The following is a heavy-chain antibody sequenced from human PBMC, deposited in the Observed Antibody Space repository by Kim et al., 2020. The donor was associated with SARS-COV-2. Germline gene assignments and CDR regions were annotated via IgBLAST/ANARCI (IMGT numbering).Heavy chain of an antibody. CDR1: GASVSSGGFF. J-gene: IGHJ4*02. V-gene: IGHV4-61*08. CDR3: ARRLGSGWYYFDY. CDR2: IYYSGIS. D-gene: IGHD6-19*01. Sequence: SETLSLTCTVSGASVSSGGFFWSWILQPPGKGLEWIGYIYYSGISNYNPSLKSRVTISLDTSKNQFSLKVNSVTAADTAVYYCARRLGSGWYYFDYWGQGTLVTVSS.